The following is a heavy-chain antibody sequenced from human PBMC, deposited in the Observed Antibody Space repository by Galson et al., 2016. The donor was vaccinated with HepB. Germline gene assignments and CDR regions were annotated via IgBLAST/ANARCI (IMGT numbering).Heavy chain of an antibody. CDR1: GFTFSSYG. V-gene: IGHV3-33*01. Sequence: SLRLSCAASGFTFSSYGMHWVRQAPGKGLEWVAVIWYDGSNKYCADSVKGRFTISRDNSKNTLYLQMNSLRAEDTAVYYCARDMHRPYYYDSSGYGDMGYYFDYWGQGTLVTVSS. J-gene: IGHJ4*02. CDR2: IWYDGSNK. CDR3: ARDMHRPYYYDSSGYGDMGYYFDY. D-gene: IGHD3-22*01.